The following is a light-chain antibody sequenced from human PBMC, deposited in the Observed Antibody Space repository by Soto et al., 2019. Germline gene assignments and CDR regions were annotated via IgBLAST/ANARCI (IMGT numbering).Light chain of an antibody. V-gene: IGKV3-15*01. CDR2: GAS. CDR3: QQYNNWPRT. Sequence: IVLTQSPATLSLSPGERATLSCRTSQSVSSNYLAWYQQKPAQAPRLLIYGASTRATGIPARFSGSGSGTEFTLTISSLQSEDFAVYYCQQYNNWPRTFGQGTKVDIK. J-gene: IGKJ1*01. CDR1: QSVSSN.